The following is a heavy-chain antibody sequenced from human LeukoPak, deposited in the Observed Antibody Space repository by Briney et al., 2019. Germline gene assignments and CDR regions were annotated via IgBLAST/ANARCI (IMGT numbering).Heavy chain of an antibody. CDR2: ISSSGSTI. D-gene: IGHD5-18*01. J-gene: IGHJ6*03. CDR1: GFTFSDYY. V-gene: IGHV3-11*04. Sequence: GGSLRLSCAASGFTFSDYYMSWIRQAPGKGLEWVSYISSSGSTIYYADSVKGRFTISRDNAKNSLYLQMNSLRAEDTAVYYCARDTKDTAMIYYYYYYMDVWGKGTTVTVSS. CDR3: ARDTKDTAMIYYYYYYMDV.